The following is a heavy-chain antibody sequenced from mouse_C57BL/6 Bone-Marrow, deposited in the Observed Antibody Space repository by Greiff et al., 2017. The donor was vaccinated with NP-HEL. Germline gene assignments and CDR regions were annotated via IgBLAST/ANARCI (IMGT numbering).Heavy chain of an antibody. J-gene: IGHJ3*01. CDR2: IYPRSGNT. Sequence: LVESGAELARPGASVKLSCKASGYTFTSYGISWVKQRTGQGLEWIGEIYPRSGNTYYNEKFKGKATLTADKSSSTAYMELRSLTSEDSAVYFCAMGEGFAYWGQGTLVTVSA. CDR1: GYTFTSYG. CDR3: AMGEGFAY. V-gene: IGHV1-81*01.